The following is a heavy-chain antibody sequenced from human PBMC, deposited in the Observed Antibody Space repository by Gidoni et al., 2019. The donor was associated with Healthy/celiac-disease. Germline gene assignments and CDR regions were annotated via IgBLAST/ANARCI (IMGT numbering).Heavy chain of an antibody. V-gene: IGHV3-23*01. CDR3: AKVLDYYDSRGGYDY. CDR1: GFTFSSYA. J-gene: IGHJ4*02. D-gene: IGHD3-22*01. Sequence: EVQLLESGGGLVQPGGSLRLSCAASGFTFSSYAMSWVRQAPGKGLGWVSAISGSGGSTYYADSVKGRFTISRDNSKNTLYLQMNSLRAEDTAVYYCAKVLDYYDSRGGYDYWGQGTLVTVSS. CDR2: ISGSGGST.